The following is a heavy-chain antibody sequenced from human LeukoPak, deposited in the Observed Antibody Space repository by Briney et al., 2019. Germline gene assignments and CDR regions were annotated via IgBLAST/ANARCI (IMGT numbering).Heavy chain of an antibody. CDR3: ARGALGAAGRLDY. Sequence: PGGSLRLSCAASGFTVSGNYMNWVRQAPGKGLEWVSVIYSGGTTHYADSVKGRFTISRDNSKNTLYLQLNSLRVEDTAVYYCARGALGAAGRLDYWGQGTLVTVSS. CDR1: GFTVSGNY. D-gene: IGHD6-13*01. V-gene: IGHV3-66*01. J-gene: IGHJ4*02. CDR2: IYSGGTT.